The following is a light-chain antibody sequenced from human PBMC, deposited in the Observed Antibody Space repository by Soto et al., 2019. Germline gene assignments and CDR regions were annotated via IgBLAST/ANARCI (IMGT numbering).Light chain of an antibody. CDR2: DVS. J-gene: IGKJ1*01. V-gene: IGKV3-11*01. CDR1: QSVSTY. Sequence: EIVLTQSPATLSLSPGERATLSCRASQSVSTYLAWYQQKAGQAPRLLIYDVSNRATGIPARFSGSGSGTDFTLTISSLEPEDFAVYYCQQRSTRPPWTFGQGTKVDIK. CDR3: QQRSTRPPWT.